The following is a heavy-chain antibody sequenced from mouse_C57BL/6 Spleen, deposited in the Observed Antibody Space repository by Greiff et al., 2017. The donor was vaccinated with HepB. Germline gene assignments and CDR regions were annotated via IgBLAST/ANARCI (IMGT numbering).Heavy chain of an antibody. V-gene: IGHV1-54*01. CDR2: INPGSGGT. Sequence: QVHVKQSGAELVRPGTSVKVSCKASGYAFTNYLIEWVKQRPGQGLEWIGVINPGSGGTNYNEKFKGKATLTADKSSSTAYMQLSSLTSEDSAVYFCARSYYDYGLFAYWGQGTLVTVSA. CDR3: ARSYYDYGLFAY. J-gene: IGHJ3*01. CDR1: GYAFTNYL. D-gene: IGHD2-4*01.